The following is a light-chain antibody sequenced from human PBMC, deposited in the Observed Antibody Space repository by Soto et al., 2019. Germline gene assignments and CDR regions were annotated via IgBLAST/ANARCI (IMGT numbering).Light chain of an antibody. CDR2: FAS. J-gene: IGKJ4*01. Sequence: IQMTQSPTSLSASVGDRVTITCRASQSVSNYLNWYQQKVGKAPQLLIYFASTLQKGVPSRFSGSGSGTDFTLTISSLQPEDFETYFCQQSYTTPLTFGAGTKVDIX. CDR1: QSVSNY. CDR3: QQSYTTPLT. V-gene: IGKV1-39*01.